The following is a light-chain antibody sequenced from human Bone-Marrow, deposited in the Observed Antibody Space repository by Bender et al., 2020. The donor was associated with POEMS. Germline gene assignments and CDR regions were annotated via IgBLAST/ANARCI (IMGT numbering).Light chain of an antibody. CDR1: SSDVGSYNY. CDR2: DVS. CDR3: SSWDDSLSGWV. V-gene: IGLV2-14*03. J-gene: IGLJ3*02. Sequence: QSALAQPASVSGSRGQSITISCTGTSSDVGSYNYVSWYQQHPGKAPKLLIYDVSYRPSGISNRFSGSKSGTSASLAISDIQSEDEGDYYCSSWDDSLSGWVFGGGTKLTVL.